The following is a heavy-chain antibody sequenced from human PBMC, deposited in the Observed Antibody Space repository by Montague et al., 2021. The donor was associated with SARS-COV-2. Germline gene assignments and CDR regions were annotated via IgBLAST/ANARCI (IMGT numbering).Heavy chain of an antibody. V-gene: IGHV4-39*01. CDR1: GASISRSSYY. D-gene: IGHD3-10*01. CDR3: ARQGNSGNLIDY. J-gene: IGHJ4*02. Sequence: SETLSLTCTVSGASISRSSYYWGWIRQPPGKGLEWIGNIYYSGNTHYNPSLKRRVTISVDTSKNQFSLTLSSVTAADTAIYYCARQGNSGNLIDYWGQGTLVTVSS. CDR2: IYYSGNT.